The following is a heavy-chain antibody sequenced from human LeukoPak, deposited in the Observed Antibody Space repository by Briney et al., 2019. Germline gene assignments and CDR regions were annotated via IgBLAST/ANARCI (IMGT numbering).Heavy chain of an antibody. V-gene: IGHV3-64D*09. CDR2: ISSNGGST. CDR1: GFTFSSYA. CDR3: VSLGGDYDLDY. Sequence: GGSLRLSCSASGFTFSSYAMHWVRQAPGKGLEYVSAISSNGGSTYYADSVKGRFTISRENSKNTLYLQMSSLRAEDTAVYYCVSLGGDYDLDYWGQGTLVTVSS. J-gene: IGHJ4*02. D-gene: IGHD3-16*01.